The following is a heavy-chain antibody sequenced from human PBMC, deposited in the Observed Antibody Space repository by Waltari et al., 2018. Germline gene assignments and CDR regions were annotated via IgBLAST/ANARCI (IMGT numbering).Heavy chain of an antibody. CDR2: IYWNDDK. V-gene: IGHV2-5*01. D-gene: IGHD4-17*01. J-gene: IGHJ2*01. CDR3: AHRRGYGGPLGSWYFDL. Sequence: QITLKESGPTLVKPTQTLTLTCTFSGFSLSTSGVGVGWIRQPPGKALAWLALIYWNDDKRYSPSLKSRLTITKDTSKNQVVLTMTNRDPVDTATDYCAHRRGYGGPLGSWYFDLWGRGTLVTVSS. CDR1: GFSLSTSGVG.